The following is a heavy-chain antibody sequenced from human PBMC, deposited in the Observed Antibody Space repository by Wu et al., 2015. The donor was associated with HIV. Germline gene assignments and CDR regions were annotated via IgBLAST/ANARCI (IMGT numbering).Heavy chain of an antibody. Sequence: QVQLVQSGAEVKKPGASVKVSCKVSGYTLIELSMHWVRQAPGKGLEWMGGFDPEDGDTIYAQKFRGRVTMTEDTSRDTAYMELSSLESEDTAVYYCAAVSFGQRRGFDYWGQGTLVTVSS. J-gene: IGHJ4*02. CDR1: GYTLIELS. V-gene: IGHV1-24*01. CDR2: FDPEDGDT. D-gene: IGHD6-25*01. CDR3: AAVSFGQRRGFDY.